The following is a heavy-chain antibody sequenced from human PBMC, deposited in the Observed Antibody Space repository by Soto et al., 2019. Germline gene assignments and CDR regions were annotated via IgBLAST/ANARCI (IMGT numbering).Heavy chain of an antibody. CDR3: ARAISGYVT. V-gene: IGHV1-3*04. CDR1: GITYTTYA. CDR2: INTGNGNT. J-gene: IGHJ5*02. D-gene: IGHD5-12*01. Sequence: QVQLVQSGAEVKKPGASVKVSCKASGITYTTYAIHWVRQAPGQGLEWMGWINTGNGNTRYSQRFQGRVTLTTDTSASTAYMDLSSLTSEDTAVYYCARAISGYVTWGQGTQITVSS.